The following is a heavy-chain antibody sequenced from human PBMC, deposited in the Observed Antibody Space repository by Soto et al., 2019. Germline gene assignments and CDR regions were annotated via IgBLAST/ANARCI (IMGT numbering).Heavy chain of an antibody. CDR3: ASGRLISLYLFSY. V-gene: IGHV3-13*01. CDR1: GFTFSNYD. D-gene: IGHD2-15*01. J-gene: IGHJ4*02. CDR2: IGAAGDT. Sequence: EVQLVESGGGLVQPGGSLRLSCAASGFTFSNYDMHWVRQVTGKGLEWVSTIGAAGDTYYPGSVKGRFTISKEHAKNSLYIQMNSRRAEDTAVYYGASGRLISLYLFSYWGPGTLVTVSS.